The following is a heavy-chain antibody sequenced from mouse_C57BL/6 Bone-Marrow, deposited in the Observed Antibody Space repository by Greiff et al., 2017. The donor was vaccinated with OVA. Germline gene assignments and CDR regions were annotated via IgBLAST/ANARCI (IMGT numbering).Heavy chain of an antibody. CDR2: ISGGGGNH. J-gene: IGHJ4*01. CDR1: GFTFSSYT. CDR3: ARPDTTVVSDYYAMDY. Sequence: EVMLVESGGGLVKPGGSLTLSCAASGFTFSSYTMSWVRQTPEKRLEWVATISGGGGNHYYPDSVKGRFTISRDNAKNTLYLQMSSLRSEDTALYYCARPDTTVVSDYYAMDYWGQGTSVTVSS. V-gene: IGHV5-9*01. D-gene: IGHD1-1*01.